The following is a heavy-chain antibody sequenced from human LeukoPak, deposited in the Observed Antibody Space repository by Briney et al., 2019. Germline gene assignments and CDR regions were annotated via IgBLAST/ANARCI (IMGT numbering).Heavy chain of an antibody. J-gene: IGHJ6*02. D-gene: IGHD6-13*01. CDR3: AKDIRGIAAGDYGMDV. Sequence: PGGSLRLSCAASGFTFGDYVMHWVRQAPGKGLEWASGISWNSGSIGYAASVKGRFTISRDNAKNSLYLQMNSLRAEDTALYYCAKDIRGIAAGDYGMDVWGQGTTVIVSS. CDR1: GFTFGDYV. V-gene: IGHV3-9*01. CDR2: ISWNSGSI.